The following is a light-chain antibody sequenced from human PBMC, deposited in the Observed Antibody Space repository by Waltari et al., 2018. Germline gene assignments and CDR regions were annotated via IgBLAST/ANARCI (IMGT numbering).Light chain of an antibody. CDR2: GNS. Sequence: QSALTQEASVSGTVGQKVTLSCTGNSNNVGRYAVGWYQQISHGAPKTVMFGNSLPSGIPDRVAGSKAGTTASLTISGLQPEDEADYYWSTWDYSLSAVVFGGGTKLTVL. CDR3: STWDYSLSAVV. CDR1: SNNVGRYA. V-gene: IGLV1-44*01. J-gene: IGLJ2*01.